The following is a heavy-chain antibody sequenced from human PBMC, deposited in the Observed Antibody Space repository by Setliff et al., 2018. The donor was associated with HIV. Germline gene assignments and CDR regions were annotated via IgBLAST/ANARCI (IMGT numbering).Heavy chain of an antibody. V-gene: IGHV1-69*13. Sequence: SVKVSCKASGGTFSSYAISWVRQAPGQGLEWMGGIIPIFGTANYAQKFQGRVTITADESTSTAYMELSSLRSEDTAVYYCARESFWSGYSPGGFDYWGQETLVTAPQ. D-gene: IGHD3-3*01. CDR2: IIPIFGTA. J-gene: IGHJ4*02. CDR1: GGTFSSYA. CDR3: ARESFWSGYSPGGFDY.